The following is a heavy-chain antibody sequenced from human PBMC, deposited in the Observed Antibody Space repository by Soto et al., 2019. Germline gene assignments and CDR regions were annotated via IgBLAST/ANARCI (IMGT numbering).Heavy chain of an antibody. Sequence: GSPAELSCKASRYTYTSDRISLLRKAPGQGLEWMGWISAYNGNTNYAQKLQGRVTMTTDTSTSTAYMELRSLRSDDTAVYYCARDGAAAGHVDYWGQGTLVTVSS. J-gene: IGHJ4*02. CDR2: ISAYNGNT. CDR3: ARDGAAAGHVDY. V-gene: IGHV1-18*01. CDR1: RYTYTSDR. D-gene: IGHD6-13*01.